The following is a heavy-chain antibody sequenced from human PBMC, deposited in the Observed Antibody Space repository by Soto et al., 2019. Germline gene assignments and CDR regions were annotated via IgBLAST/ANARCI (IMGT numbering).Heavy chain of an antibody. Sequence: WWSLRLSCSASVFTVSRNYMSWFRQAPGKGLEWVSVIYSGGSTYYADSVKGRFTISRDNSKNTLYLQMNSLRAEDTAVYYCASPGDYYYDSSGYPQLDYWGQGTLVTVS. D-gene: IGHD3-22*01. CDR2: IYSGGST. CDR1: VFTVSRNY. V-gene: IGHV3-53*01. CDR3: ASPGDYYYDSSGYPQLDY. J-gene: IGHJ4*02.